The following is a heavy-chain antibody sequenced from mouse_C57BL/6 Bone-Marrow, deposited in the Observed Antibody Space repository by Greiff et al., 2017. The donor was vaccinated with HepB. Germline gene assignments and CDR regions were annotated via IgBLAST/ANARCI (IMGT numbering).Heavy chain of an antibody. V-gene: IGHV1-15*01. D-gene: IGHD2-4*01. CDR1: GYTFTDYE. J-gene: IGHJ2*01. CDR3: TPYDYDVDY. Sequence: QVQLQQSGAELVRPGASVTLSCKASGYTFTDYEMHWVKQTPVHGLEWIGAIDPETGGTAYNQKFKGKAILTADKSSSTAYMELRSLTSEDSAVYYCTPYDYDVDYWGQGTTLAVSS. CDR2: IDPETGGT.